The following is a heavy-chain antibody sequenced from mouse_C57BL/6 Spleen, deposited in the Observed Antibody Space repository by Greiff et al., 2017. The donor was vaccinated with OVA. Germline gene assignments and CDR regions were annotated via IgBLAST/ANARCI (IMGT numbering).Heavy chain of an antibody. V-gene: IGHV1-9*01. CDR2: ILPGSGST. CDR3: SSTPYDYEHDYAMDY. CDR1: GYTFTGYW. Sequence: QVQLKQSGAELMKPGASVKLSCKATGYTFTGYWIEWVKQRPGHGLEWIGEILPGSGSTNYNEKFKGKATFTADTSSNTAYMQLSSLTTEDSASYYCSSTPYDYEHDYAMDYWGQGTSVTVSS. J-gene: IGHJ4*01. D-gene: IGHD2-4*01.